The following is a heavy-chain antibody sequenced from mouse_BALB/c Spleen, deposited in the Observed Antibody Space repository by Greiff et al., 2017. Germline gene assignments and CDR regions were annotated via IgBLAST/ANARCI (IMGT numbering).Heavy chain of an antibody. J-gene: IGHJ2*01. Sequence: VKLMESGPQLVRPGASVKISCKASGYSFTSYWMHWVKQRPGQGLEWIGMIDPSDSETRLNQKFKDKATLTVDKSSSTAYMQLSSPTSEDSAVYYCARKFPLDYFDYWGQGTTLTVSS. CDR2: IDPSDSET. CDR1: GYSFTSYW. CDR3: ARKFPLDYFDY. V-gene: IGHV1S126*01.